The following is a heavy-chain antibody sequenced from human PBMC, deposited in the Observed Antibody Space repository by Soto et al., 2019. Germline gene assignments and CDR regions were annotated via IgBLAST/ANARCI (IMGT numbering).Heavy chain of an antibody. J-gene: IGHJ5*02. Sequence: GSLRLSCAASGLTFNRYWMHWVRHAPGKGLVWVSHINTDGSNTNYADSVKGRFTISRDNAKSTLFLQMNSLRDEDTAVYYCAREFCSGGNCYTYYFDPWGQGIPVTVS. CDR2: INTDGSNT. D-gene: IGHD2-15*01. V-gene: IGHV3-74*01. CDR1: GLTFNRYW. CDR3: AREFCSGGNCYTYYFDP.